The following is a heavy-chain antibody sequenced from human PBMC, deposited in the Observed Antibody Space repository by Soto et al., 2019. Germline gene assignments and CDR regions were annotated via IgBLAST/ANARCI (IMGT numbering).Heavy chain of an antibody. CDR2: MNPNSGNT. Sequence: ASVKVSCKASGYTFTSYDINWVRQATGQGLEWMGWMNPNSGNTGYAQKYQGRVTMTRNTSISTAYMELSSLSSVDTAVYYCARERTVAGNDYWGQGTLVTVSS. CDR3: ARERTVAGNDY. J-gene: IGHJ4*02. V-gene: IGHV1-8*01. CDR1: GYTFTSYD. D-gene: IGHD6-19*01.